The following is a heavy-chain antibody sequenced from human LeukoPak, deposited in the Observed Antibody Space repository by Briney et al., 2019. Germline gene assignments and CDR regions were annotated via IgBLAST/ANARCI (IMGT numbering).Heavy chain of an antibody. CDR1: DGSISTDDYY. V-gene: IGHV4-39*02. CDR3: ARLRGSYKHPYYFDS. CDR2: INYRGTT. Sequence: PSETLSLTCPVSDGSISTDDYYWGWIRQRPGKGLEWIGSINYRGTTYYNPSLKTRVTLSVDTSKNDFSLNLRSVTAADTAFYFCARLRGSYKHPYYFDSWGQGTLVPVSS. J-gene: IGHJ4*02. D-gene: IGHD3-16*01.